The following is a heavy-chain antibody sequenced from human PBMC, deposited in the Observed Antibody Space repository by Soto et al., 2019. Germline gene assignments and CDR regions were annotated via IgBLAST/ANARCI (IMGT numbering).Heavy chain of an antibody. CDR1: GFTFSSYA. CDR3: AKAGFSSGWSPSYFDS. CDR2: MSGTGGST. V-gene: IGHV3-23*01. J-gene: IGHJ4*02. Sequence: EVQLLESVGGLVQPGRSLRLSCAASGFTFSSYAMNWVRQAPGKGLEWVSAMSGTGGSTYYADFVKGRFTISRDNSKNTLHLQMNSLRVEDTAVFYCAKAGFSSGWSPSYFDSWGQGTLVTVSS. D-gene: IGHD6-19*01.